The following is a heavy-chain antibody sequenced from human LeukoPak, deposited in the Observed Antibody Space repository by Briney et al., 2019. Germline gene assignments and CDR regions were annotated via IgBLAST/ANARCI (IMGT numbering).Heavy chain of an antibody. J-gene: IGHJ5*02. CDR2: IYYSGST. CDR1: GGSISSYY. CDR3: ARGNWNFPWFDP. V-gene: IGHV4-59*01. D-gene: IGHD1-1*01. Sequence: SETLSLTCTVSGGSISSYYWSWIRQPPGKGLEWIWYIYYSGSTNYNPSLMSRVTISIDTSKKQLSLKLSSVTAADTAVYYCARGNWNFPWFDPWGQGTLVTVSS.